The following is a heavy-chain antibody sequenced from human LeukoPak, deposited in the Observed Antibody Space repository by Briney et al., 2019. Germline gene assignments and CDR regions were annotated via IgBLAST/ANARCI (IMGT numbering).Heavy chain of an antibody. J-gene: IGHJ4*02. CDR2: IIPILGTG. Sequence: SVKVSCKASGGTFSNYAISWVRQAPGQGLEWMGRIIPILGTGNYAQKFQGRVTITADKSTSTDYMELSSLRSEDTAVYYCAMNGRVYGDSALLDSWGQGTLVTVFS. D-gene: IGHD4-17*01. V-gene: IGHV1-69*04. CDR1: GGTFSNYA. CDR3: AMNGRVYGDSALLDS.